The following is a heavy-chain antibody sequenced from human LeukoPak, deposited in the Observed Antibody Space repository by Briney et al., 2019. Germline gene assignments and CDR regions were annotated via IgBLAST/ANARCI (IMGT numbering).Heavy chain of an antibody. D-gene: IGHD2-15*01. CDR2: INHSGST. Sequence: SETLSLTCAVYGGSFSGYYWSWIRQPPGKGLEWIGEINHSGSTNYNPSLKSRVTISVDTSKNQFSLKPSSVTAADTAVYYCAREEICSGGSCHEGVDYWGQGTLVTVSS. CDR3: AREEICSGGSCHEGVDY. CDR1: GGSFSGYY. V-gene: IGHV4-34*01. J-gene: IGHJ4*02.